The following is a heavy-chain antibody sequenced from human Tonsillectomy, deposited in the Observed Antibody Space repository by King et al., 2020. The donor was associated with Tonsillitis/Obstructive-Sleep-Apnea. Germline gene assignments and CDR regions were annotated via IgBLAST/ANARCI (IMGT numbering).Heavy chain of an antibody. J-gene: IGHJ4*01. Sequence: VQLQQWGGGLLKPSETLSLTCAVYGGSFTDYYWTWIRQPPGKGLEWIGEINHGGSTNYNPSLKSRVTISLDTSKNQFSLNLTSVTAADTAGYYCATMLRHRGYFQYWGRGTLVTVSS. CDR3: ATMLRHRGYFQY. CDR1: GGSFTDYY. V-gene: IGHV4-34*01. CDR2: INHGGST. D-gene: IGHD2-2*01.